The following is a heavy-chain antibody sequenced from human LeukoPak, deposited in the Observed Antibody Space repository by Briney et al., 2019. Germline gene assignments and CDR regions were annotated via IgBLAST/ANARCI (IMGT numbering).Heavy chain of an antibody. V-gene: IGHV3-48*03. Sequence: PGGSLRLSCAASGFTFSSYEMNWVRQAPGKGLEWVSYISSSGSTIYYADSVKGRFTISRDNAKNSLYLQTNSLRAEDTAVYYCARDTAMGWDAFDIWGQGTMVTVSS. CDR3: ARDTAMGWDAFDI. J-gene: IGHJ3*02. CDR1: GFTFSSYE. CDR2: ISSSGSTI. D-gene: IGHD5-18*01.